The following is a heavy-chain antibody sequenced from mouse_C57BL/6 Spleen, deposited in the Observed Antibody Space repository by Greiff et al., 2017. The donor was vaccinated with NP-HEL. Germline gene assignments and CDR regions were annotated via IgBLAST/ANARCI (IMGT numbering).Heavy chain of an antibody. CDR3: ANYGSSLFAY. CDR2: ISSGGSYT. V-gene: IGHV5-6*01. Sequence: EVKLVESGGDLVKPGGSLKLSCAASGFTFSSYGMSWVRQTPDKRLEWVATISSGGSYTYYPDSVKGRFTISRDNAKNTLYLQMSSLKSEDTAMYYCANYGSSLFAYWGQGTLVTVSA. CDR1: GFTFSSYG. J-gene: IGHJ3*01. D-gene: IGHD1-1*01.